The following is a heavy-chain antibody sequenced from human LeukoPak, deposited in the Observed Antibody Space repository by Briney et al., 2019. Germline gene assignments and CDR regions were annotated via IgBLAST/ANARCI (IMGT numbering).Heavy chain of an antibody. V-gene: IGHV3-7*01. CDR3: ASLQSGYSSSWQGQYEESRDY. J-gene: IGHJ4*02. Sequence: GGSLRLSCAASGFTFSSYWMSWVRQAPGKGLEWVANIKQDGSEKYYVDSVKGRFTISRDNAKNSLYLQMNSLRAEDTAVYYCASLQSGYSSSWQGQYEESRDYWGQGTLVTVSS. CDR2: IKQDGSEK. CDR1: GFTFSSYW. D-gene: IGHD6-13*01.